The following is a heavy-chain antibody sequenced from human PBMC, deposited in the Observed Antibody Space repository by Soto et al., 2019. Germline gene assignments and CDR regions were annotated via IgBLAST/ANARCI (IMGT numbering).Heavy chain of an antibody. CDR3: VTLRCGGGTCYPATFDS. Sequence: QVQLVQSGAEVKTPVASVKGSCKASGFSFVDYYFTWVRQAPGQGLEWMGWTSAYNGNTKYAQKFEGVVTMTTDTSTGIAYMELRSPGSDDTVVYFCVTLRCGGGTCYPATFDSWGQGTLVTVSS. J-gene: IGHJ4*02. CDR1: GFSFVDYY. D-gene: IGHD2-15*01. V-gene: IGHV1-18*01. CDR2: TSAYNGNT.